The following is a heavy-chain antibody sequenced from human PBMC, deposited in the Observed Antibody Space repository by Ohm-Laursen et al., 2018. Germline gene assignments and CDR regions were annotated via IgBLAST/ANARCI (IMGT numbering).Heavy chain of an antibody. CDR2: ISYDGSNK. Sequence: SLRLSCAASGFTFSSYGMHWVRQAPGKGLEWVAVISYDGSNKYYADSVKGRFTISRDNSKNTLYLQMNSLRAEDTAVYYCAKPDYYDSSGYYGFDYWGQGTLVTVSS. D-gene: IGHD3-22*01. CDR1: GFTFSSYG. J-gene: IGHJ4*02. V-gene: IGHV3-30*18. CDR3: AKPDYYDSSGYYGFDY.